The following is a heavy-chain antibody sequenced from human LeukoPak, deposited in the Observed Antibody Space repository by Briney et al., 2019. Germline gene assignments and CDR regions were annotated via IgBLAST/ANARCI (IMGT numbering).Heavy chain of an antibody. CDR1: GFTFSSYG. V-gene: IGHV3-30*18. D-gene: IGHD3-10*01. CDR2: ISYDGSNK. J-gene: IGHJ5*02. Sequence: GGSLRLSCAASGFTFSSYGMHWVRQAPGKGLEWEAVISYDGSNKYYADSVKGRLTISRDNSKDTLYLQMNSLRAKDTAVYYCAKSEVSGITMVRGVYHWGQGTLVTVSS. CDR3: AKSEVSGITMVRGVYH.